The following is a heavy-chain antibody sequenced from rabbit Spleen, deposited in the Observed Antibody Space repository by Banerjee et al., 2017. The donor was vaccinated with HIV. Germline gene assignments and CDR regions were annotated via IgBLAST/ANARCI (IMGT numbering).Heavy chain of an antibody. CDR1: GFSFSFYHY. CDR2: IYSGSGTT. Sequence: QQQLEESGGGLVKPGGTLTLTCKASGFSFSFYHYICWVRQAPGKGLEWIACIYSGSGTTYYATWAKGRFTSSKASSTTATLQMTSLTAADTATYFCASGYGTSFDWYDFNLWGPGTLVTVS. V-gene: IGHV1S45*01. D-gene: IGHD5-1*01. J-gene: IGHJ4*01. CDR3: ASGYGTSFDWYDFNL.